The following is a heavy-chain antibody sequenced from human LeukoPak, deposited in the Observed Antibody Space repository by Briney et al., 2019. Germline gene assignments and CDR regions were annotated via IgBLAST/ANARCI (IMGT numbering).Heavy chain of an antibody. CDR2: ISSSSSSYI. Sequence: GGSLRLSCAASGFTFSSYSMNWVRQAPGKGLEWVSSISSSSSSYIYYADSVKGRFTISRDNAKNSLYLQMNSLRAEDTALYYCARRTRSGDCYNYWGQGTLVTVSS. V-gene: IGHV3-21*04. CDR1: GFTFSSYS. J-gene: IGHJ4*02. CDR3: ARRTRSGDCYNY. D-gene: IGHD2-21*02.